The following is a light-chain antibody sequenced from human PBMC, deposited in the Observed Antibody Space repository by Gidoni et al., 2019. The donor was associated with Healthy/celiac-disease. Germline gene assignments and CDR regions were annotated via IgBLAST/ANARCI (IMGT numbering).Light chain of an antibody. CDR1: QSISSY. CDR2: AAS. J-gene: IGKJ1*01. CDR3: QQSYSTPRT. V-gene: IGKV1-39*01. Sequence: IQMTQSPSSLYASVGDRVTITCRASQSISSYLNWYQQKPGKAPKLLIYAASSLQSGVPSRFSGSGSGTDFTLTISSLQPEDFATYYCQQSYSTPRTFXQXTKVEIK.